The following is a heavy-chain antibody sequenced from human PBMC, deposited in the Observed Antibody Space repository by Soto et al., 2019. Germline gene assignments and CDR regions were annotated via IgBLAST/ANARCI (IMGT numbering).Heavy chain of an antibody. CDR2: INHSGST. J-gene: IGHJ4*02. CDR3: ARMDGDSTFVDY. CDR1: GGSFIGYY. V-gene: IGHV4-34*01. D-gene: IGHD4-17*01. Sequence: QVQLQQWGAGLLKPSETLSLTCAVYGGSFIGYYWSWIRQPPGKGLEWIGEINHSGSTNYNPSLKSRVTISVDTSKNQFSLKLSSVTAADTAVYYCARMDGDSTFVDYWGQGTLVTVSS.